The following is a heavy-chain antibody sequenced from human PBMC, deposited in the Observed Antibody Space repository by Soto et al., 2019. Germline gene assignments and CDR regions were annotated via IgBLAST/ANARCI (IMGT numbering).Heavy chain of an antibody. Sequence: GESLKISCKGSGYSFTSYWISWVRQMPGKGLEWMGRIDPSDSYTNYSPSFQGHVTISADKSISTAYLQWSSLRASDTAMYYCARRGYSSSSFRSYYGMDVWGQGTTVTVS. CDR1: GYSFTSYW. D-gene: IGHD6-6*01. V-gene: IGHV5-10-1*01. J-gene: IGHJ6*02. CDR3: ARRGYSSSSFRSYYGMDV. CDR2: IDPSDSYT.